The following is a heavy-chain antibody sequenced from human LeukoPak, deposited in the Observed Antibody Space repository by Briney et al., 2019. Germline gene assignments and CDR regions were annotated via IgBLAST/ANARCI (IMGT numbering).Heavy chain of an antibody. CDR2: MNPNSGNT. CDR3: ARVADDDYGDYYYYGMDV. J-gene: IGHJ6*02. V-gene: IGHV1-8*01. Sequence: APVKVSCKASGYTFTSYDIIWVRQTPGQGLEWMGWMNPNSGNTGYAQKFQGRVTMTRNTSISTAYMELSSLRSEDTAVYYCARVADDDYGDYYYYGMDVWGQGTTVTVSS. CDR1: GYTFTSYD. D-gene: IGHD4-17*01.